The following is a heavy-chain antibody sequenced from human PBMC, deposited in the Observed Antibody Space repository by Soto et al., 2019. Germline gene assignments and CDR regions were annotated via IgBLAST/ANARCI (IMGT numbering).Heavy chain of an antibody. CDR3: AKDRLTYYDICGFDY. J-gene: IGHJ4*02. D-gene: IGHD3-9*01. CDR1: GFTFSSYG. V-gene: IGHV3-23*01. CDR2: ISGSGGSI. Sequence: PGGSLRLSCAASGFTFSSYGMSWVRQAPGKGLEWVSGISGSGGSIYYADSVKGRFTISRDNSKNTLYLQMNSLRAEDTAVYYCAKDRLTYYDICGFDYWGQGTLVTVS.